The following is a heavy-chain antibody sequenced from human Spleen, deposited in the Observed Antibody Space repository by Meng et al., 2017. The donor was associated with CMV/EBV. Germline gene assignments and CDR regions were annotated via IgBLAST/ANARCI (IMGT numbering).Heavy chain of an antibody. D-gene: IGHD5-24*01. Sequence: ETLSLTCVGSGFSFSRSWMNWVCQAPGKGLEWVSCIGSSSSYIYYADSVKGRFTISRDNAKNSLYLQMNSLRVEDTAVYYCARGVVEMATIEGYWGQGTLVTVSS. CDR1: GFSFSRSW. J-gene: IGHJ4*02. V-gene: IGHV3-21*01. CDR2: IGSSSSYI. CDR3: ARGVVEMATIEGY.